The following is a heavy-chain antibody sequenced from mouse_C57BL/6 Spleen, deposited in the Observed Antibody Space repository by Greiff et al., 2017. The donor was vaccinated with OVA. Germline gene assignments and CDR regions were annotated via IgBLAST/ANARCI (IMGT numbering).Heavy chain of an antibody. Sequence: QVQLKQSGAELVRPGASVTLSCKASGYTFTDYEMHWVKQTPVHGLEWIGAIDPATGGTASNQQFKGKAILTADTSSRSAYLELRRLTSEYSAVYYCTPLIYYGNREFAYWGQGTLVTVSA. V-gene: IGHV1-15*01. CDR3: TPLIYYGNREFAY. CDR2: IDPATGGT. J-gene: IGHJ3*01. D-gene: IGHD2-1*01. CDR1: GYTFTDYE.